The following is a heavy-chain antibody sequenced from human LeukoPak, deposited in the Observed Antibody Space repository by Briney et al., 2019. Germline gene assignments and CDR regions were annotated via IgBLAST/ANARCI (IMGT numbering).Heavy chain of an antibody. CDR1: GGSISSSSYY. J-gene: IGHJ4*02. CDR2: IYYSGST. V-gene: IGHV4-39*01. D-gene: IGHD4-17*01. Sequence: SETLSLTCTVSGGSISSSSYYWGWIRQPPGKGLEWIGSIYYSGSTYYNPSLKSRVTISVDTSKNQFSLKLSSVTAADTAVYYCATVTTPRYYFDYWGQGTLVTVSS. CDR3: ATVTTPRYYFDY.